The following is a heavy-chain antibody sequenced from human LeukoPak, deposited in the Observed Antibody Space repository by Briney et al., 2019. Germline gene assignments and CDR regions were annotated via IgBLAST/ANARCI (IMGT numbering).Heavy chain of an antibody. CDR1: GFTFSHYG. D-gene: IGHD4-11*01. CDR3: AKDAQRGFDYSNSLQN. CDR2: IWSDGSDK. J-gene: IGHJ1*01. V-gene: IGHV3-33*06. Sequence: GGSLRLSCAASGFTFSHYGMHWVRQTPGAGMEWVAVIWSDGSDKYYAKSVKGRFTISRDNSKNSLFLQMNSLRAEDTAVYYCAKDAQRGFDYSNSLQNWGQGILVTVSS.